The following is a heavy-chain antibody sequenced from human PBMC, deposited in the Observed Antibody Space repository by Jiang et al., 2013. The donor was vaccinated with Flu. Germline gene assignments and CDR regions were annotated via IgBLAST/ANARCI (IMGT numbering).Heavy chain of an antibody. CDR1: VFSLSTSGVG. D-gene: IGHD2-15*01. J-gene: IGHJ4*02. CDR3: AHSGCSGGSCYGIDY. CDR2: IYWDDDK. Sequence: TCTFSVFSLSTSGVGVGWIRQPPGKALEWLALIYWDDDKRYSPSLKSRLTITKDTSKNQVVLTMTNTDPVDTATYYCAHSGCSGGSCYGIDYWGQGTLVTVSS. V-gene: IGHV2-5*02.